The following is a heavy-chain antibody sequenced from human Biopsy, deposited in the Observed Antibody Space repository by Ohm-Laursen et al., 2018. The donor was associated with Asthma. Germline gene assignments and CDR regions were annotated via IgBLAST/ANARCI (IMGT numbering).Heavy chain of an antibody. D-gene: IGHD6-13*01. Sequence: ASVKVSCKASGYPFIGYPIHWMRQAPGQGLEWMGRINPNSGATNYAQKFQGRVTMTRDTSISTVYMEVSRLRSDDTAVYYCARGQKSAGDRWFDPWGQGTLVTVSS. V-gene: IGHV1-2*06. CDR1: GYPFIGYP. J-gene: IGHJ5*02. CDR3: ARGQKSAGDRWFDP. CDR2: INPNSGAT.